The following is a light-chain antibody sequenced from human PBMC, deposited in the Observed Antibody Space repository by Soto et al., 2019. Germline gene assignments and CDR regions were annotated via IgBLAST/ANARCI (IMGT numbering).Light chain of an antibody. V-gene: IGKV3-11*01. CDR3: QVRDVWPS. CDR2: DAS. J-gene: IGKJ1*01. CDR1: QSVSTS. Sequence: IVFTQSPVTLALSPGERAVLSCRASQSVSTSLAWYQHKPGQAPRLFIYDASKRAPGIPARFSGSGSGTDFTLTISSLEHEDFAVYYCQVRDVWPSFGQGTKV.